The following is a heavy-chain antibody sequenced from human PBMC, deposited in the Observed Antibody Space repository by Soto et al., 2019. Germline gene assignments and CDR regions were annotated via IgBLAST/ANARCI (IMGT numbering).Heavy chain of an antibody. D-gene: IGHD3-22*01. Sequence: PPETLSLPCAVYDGYFSGHSWTWIRPSPGKGLEWIGDINHSGRVNYSPYLKSRVTISLDTSKNQFSLTLSAVTAADTAMYYCSTRAYDTNGYYRFDPWGQGTLVTVSS. CDR3: STRAYDTNGYYRFDP. V-gene: IGHV4-34*01. CDR2: INHSGRV. CDR1: DGYFSGHS. J-gene: IGHJ5*01.